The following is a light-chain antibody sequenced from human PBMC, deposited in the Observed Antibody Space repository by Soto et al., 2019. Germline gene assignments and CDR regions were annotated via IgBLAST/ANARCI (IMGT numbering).Light chain of an antibody. V-gene: IGKV3-20*01. CDR1: QSVTSSC. Sequence: EIVLTQSPGTLSLSPGERATFSCRASQSVTSSCLAWYQQKPGQAPRLLISGASSRATGIPDRFSGSGSGTDFTLTISRLEPEDFAVYHCQQYGNSPWTFGQGTKVEIK. CDR2: GAS. CDR3: QQYGNSPWT. J-gene: IGKJ1*01.